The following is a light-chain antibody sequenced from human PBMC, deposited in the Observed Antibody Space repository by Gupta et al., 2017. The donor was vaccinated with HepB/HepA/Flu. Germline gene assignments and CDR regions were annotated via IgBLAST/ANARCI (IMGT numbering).Light chain of an antibody. CDR2: RVS. CDR1: QSLVRTDGNTY. V-gene: IGKV2-30*02. CDR3: MQYSHWPHT. Sequence: DVVMTQSPLSLPVTLGQPASISCSSSQSLVRTDGNTYLNWYHQGPGQSPRRLIYRVSNRDSGVPDRFSGSGSGTDFTLKISRVGAEDIGVYYCMQYSHWPHTFGQGTKLEIK. J-gene: IGKJ2*01.